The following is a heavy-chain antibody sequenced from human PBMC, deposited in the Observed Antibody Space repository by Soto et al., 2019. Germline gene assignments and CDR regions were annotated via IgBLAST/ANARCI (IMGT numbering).Heavy chain of an antibody. D-gene: IGHD3-9*01. Sequence: EVHLLESGGDLVQPGGSLRLSCVASAFVFREYAMSWVRQAPGKGLEWVSTISRGGRYTHYADSVKGRFTISRDNSKNTVDLQMYSLRDEDTAVYYCAQDPSTGYADRWGQGTLVTVSS. V-gene: IGHV3-23*01. CDR3: AQDPSTGYADR. J-gene: IGHJ4*02. CDR1: AFVFREYA. CDR2: ISRGGRYT.